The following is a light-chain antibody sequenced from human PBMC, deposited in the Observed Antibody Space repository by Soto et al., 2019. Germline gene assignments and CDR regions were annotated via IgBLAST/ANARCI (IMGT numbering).Light chain of an antibody. V-gene: IGKV3-15*01. J-gene: IGKJ1*01. Sequence: EIVMTQSPATLSVSPGERATLSCRASQSVSSNLAWYQQKPGQAPRRLIYGASTRATGIPARLSGSGSGTEFTLPISSLQSEDFAGYYCQQYNNWPRRTFGQGTKVEIK. CDR1: QSVSSN. CDR3: QQYNNWPRRT. CDR2: GAS.